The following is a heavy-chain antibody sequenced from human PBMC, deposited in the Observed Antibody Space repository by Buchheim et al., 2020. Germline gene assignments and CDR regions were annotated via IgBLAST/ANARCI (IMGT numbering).Heavy chain of an antibody. V-gene: IGHV3-23*01. Sequence: EVQLLESGGGLLQPGGSLRLSCAASGFTFGSSGMSWVRQAPGKGLEWVSDISGSGISTNYADSVKGRFTISRDNSKNTLFLEMNSLRVEDTAVYYCTNDPPYSGFAFAMWGQGT. CDR1: GFTFGSSG. CDR3: TNDPPYSGFAFAM. CDR2: ISGSGIST. J-gene: IGHJ3*02. D-gene: IGHD1-26*01.